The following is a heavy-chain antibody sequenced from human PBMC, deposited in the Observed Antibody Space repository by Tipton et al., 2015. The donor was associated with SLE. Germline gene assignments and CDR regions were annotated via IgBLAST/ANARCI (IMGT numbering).Heavy chain of an antibody. CDR2: INHSGST. J-gene: IGHJ4*02. CDR3: ARGLYGDEPGY. V-gene: IGHV4-34*01. CDR1: GGSFSGYY. D-gene: IGHD4-17*01. Sequence: GSLRLSCAVYGGSFSGYYCSWIRPPPGEGVGGVGEINHSGSTNYNPSLKSRVTISVDTSKNQFSLKLTSLTAADTAVYYCARGLYGDEPGYWGQGTLVTVSS.